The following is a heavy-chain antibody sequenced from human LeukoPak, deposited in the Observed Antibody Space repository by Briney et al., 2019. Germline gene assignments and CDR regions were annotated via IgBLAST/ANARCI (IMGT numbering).Heavy chain of an antibody. D-gene: IGHD6-13*01. CDR1: GASISSGLHY. CDR2: FYISGST. Sequence: SETLSLTCTVSGASISSGLHYWSWIRQSAGKGLEWIGRFYISGSTDYNPALKSRVTISVDTSKNQFSLKLSSVTAADTAVYYCARVYYSSSYDYWYFDLWGRGTLVTVSS. CDR3: ARVYYSSSYDYWYFDL. J-gene: IGHJ2*01. V-gene: IGHV4-61*02.